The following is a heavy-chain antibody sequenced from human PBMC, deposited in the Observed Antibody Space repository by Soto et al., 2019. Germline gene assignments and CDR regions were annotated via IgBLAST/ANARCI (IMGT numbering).Heavy chain of an antibody. CDR1: GGSISSGNW. J-gene: IGHJ4*02. Sequence: VQLQESGPGLVKPSGTLSLTCAVSGGSISSGNWWSWVRQSPRKGLEWIGEISHSGNTNHNPSLKSRATLSLDXXKNQFSLKLTSVTAADTAVYYCASHRGNTYGPYDYWGQGTLVTVSS. CDR2: ISHSGNT. CDR3: ASHRGNTYGPYDY. V-gene: IGHV4-4*02. D-gene: IGHD5-18*01.